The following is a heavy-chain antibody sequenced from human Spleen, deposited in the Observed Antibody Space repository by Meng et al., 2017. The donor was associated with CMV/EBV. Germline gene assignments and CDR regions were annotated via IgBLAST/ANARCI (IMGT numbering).Heavy chain of an antibody. CDR2: VYHGDSHV. CDR3: ARLSYDGDC. J-gene: IGHJ4*02. V-gene: IGHV5-51*01. Sequence: LKSSSFGSGSTLPTYWIDWVRLVPGRGLQCMGIVYHGDSHVRYCLSLQGQVTVSADKSITTAYLQWSSLKASDTAMYFCARLSYDGDCWGQGTLVTVSS. D-gene: IGHD3-16*01. CDR1: GSTLPTYW.